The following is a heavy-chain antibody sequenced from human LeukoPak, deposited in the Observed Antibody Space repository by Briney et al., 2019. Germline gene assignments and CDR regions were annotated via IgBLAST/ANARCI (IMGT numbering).Heavy chain of an antibody. CDR3: ARDRARSDGMDV. Sequence: PGGSLRLSCATSGFTVSSNYMSWVRQAPGKGLELVSVIYSGGSTYYADSVKGRFTISRGNSRNTLYLQMNSLRAEDTAVYYCARDRARSDGMDVWGQGTTVTVSS. J-gene: IGHJ6*02. V-gene: IGHV3-53*01. CDR1: GFTVSSNY. CDR2: IYSGGST.